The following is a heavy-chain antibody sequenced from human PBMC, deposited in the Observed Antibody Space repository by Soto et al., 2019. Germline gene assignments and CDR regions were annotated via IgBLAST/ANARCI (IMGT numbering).Heavy chain of an antibody. CDR2: ISYDGSNK. CDR1: GFTFSSYA. J-gene: IGHJ4*02. Sequence: QVQLVESGGGVVQPGRSLRLSCAASGFTFSSYAMHWVRQAPGKGLEWVAVISYDGSNKYYADSVKGRFTISRDNSKNTLYLQMNSLRAEDTAVYYCARDVSAAAGTGVNAGIDYWGQGTLVTVSS. V-gene: IGHV3-30-3*01. CDR3: ARDVSAAAGTGVNAGIDY. D-gene: IGHD6-13*01.